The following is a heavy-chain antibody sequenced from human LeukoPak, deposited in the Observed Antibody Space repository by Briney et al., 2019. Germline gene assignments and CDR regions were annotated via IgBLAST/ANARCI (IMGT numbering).Heavy chain of an antibody. CDR2: IIPIFGTA. D-gene: IGHD6-6*01. V-gene: IGHV1-69*05. J-gene: IGHJ6*03. Sequence: SVKVSCKASGGTFSSYAISWVRQAPGQGREWMGGIIPIFGTANYAQKFQGRVTITTDASTSTAYMELSSLRSEDTAVYYCARAGSSSYYMDVWGKGTTVTVSS. CDR3: ARAGSSSYYMDV. CDR1: GGTFSSYA.